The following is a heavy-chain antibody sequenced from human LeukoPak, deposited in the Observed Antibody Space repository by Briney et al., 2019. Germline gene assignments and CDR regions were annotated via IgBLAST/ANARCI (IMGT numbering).Heavy chain of an antibody. V-gene: IGHV3-48*01. Sequence: QPGGSLRLSCAASGFTFSSYSMNWVRQAPGKGLEWVSYISSSSSTIYYADSVKGRFTISRDNYKNTLYLQMNSLRVEDTAVYYCARVGEGAAKDWGQGTLVTVSS. D-gene: IGHD1-26*01. CDR3: ARVGEGAAKD. CDR1: GFTFSSYS. CDR2: ISSSSSTI. J-gene: IGHJ4*02.